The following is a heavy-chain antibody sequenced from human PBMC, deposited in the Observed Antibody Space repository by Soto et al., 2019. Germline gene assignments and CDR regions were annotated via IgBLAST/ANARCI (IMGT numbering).Heavy chain of an antibody. CDR3: ERTSRSAADDY. CDR1: GGSISCSTCF. J-gene: IGHJ4*02. Sequence: SETLPLTCTVSGGSISCSTCFWGWIRQPPGKGLEWIGTVHDNGDTYFSPSLNSRVTISIDTSKNQFSLKLSSVTAADTAIYFRERTSRSAADDYWSQGPLVT. D-gene: IGHD6-25*01. V-gene: IGHV4-39*01. CDR2: VHDNGDT.